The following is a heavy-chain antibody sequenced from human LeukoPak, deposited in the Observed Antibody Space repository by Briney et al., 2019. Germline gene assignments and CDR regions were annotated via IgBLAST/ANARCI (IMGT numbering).Heavy chain of an antibody. V-gene: IGHV3-7*01. CDR3: ANGDRVVVVPAADQGGMDV. D-gene: IGHD2-2*01. Sequence: GGSLRLSCAASGFTFSSYWMSWVRQAPGKGLEWVANIKQDGSAKYCVDSVKGRFTISRDNAKKSLYLYMNSLRAEDTAVYYCANGDRVVVVPAADQGGMDVWGQGTTVTVSS. CDR2: IKQDGSAK. J-gene: IGHJ6*02. CDR1: GFTFSSYW.